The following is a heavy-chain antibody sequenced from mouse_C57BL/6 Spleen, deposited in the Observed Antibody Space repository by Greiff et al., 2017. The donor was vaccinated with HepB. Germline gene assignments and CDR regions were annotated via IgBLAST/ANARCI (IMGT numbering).Heavy chain of an antibody. CDR3: ARENYGSREAWFAY. CDR2: INPGSGGT. Sequence: QVQLKESGAELVRPGTSVKVSCKASGYAFTNYLIEWVKQRPGQGLEWIGVINPGSGGTNYNEKFKGKATLTADKSSSTAYMQLSSLTSEDSAVYFCARENYGSREAWFAYWGQGTLVTVSA. CDR1: GYAFTNYL. V-gene: IGHV1-54*01. D-gene: IGHD1-1*01. J-gene: IGHJ3*01.